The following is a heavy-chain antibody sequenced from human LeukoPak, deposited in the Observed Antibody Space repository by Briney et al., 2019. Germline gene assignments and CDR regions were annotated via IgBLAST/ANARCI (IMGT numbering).Heavy chain of an antibody. CDR3: ARVCGGDCWDRNFDY. CDR1: GFAFSSYD. Sequence: PGGSLRLSCAASGFAFSSYDMHWVRRAPGKGLEWVAVIWYDASNKYYADSVKGRFTISRDKSKNTLYLQMNSLRAEDTAVYYCARVCGGDCWDRNFDYWGQGTLITVSS. D-gene: IGHD2-21*02. V-gene: IGHV3-33*01. J-gene: IGHJ4*02. CDR2: IWYDASNK.